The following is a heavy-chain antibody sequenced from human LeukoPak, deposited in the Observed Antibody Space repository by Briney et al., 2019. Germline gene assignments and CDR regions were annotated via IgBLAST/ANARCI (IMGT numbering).Heavy chain of an antibody. V-gene: IGHV4-59*01. CDR1: GGSFSSYY. Sequence: SETLSLTCTVSGGSFSSYYWSWIRQPPGKGLEWIGYIYYSGSANHNPSLKSRVTISRDTSKNQFSLKLTSVTTADTAVYYCAKAGGVKTAALDLDYWGQGTLVTVSS. CDR3: AKAGGVKTAALDLDY. J-gene: IGHJ4*02. D-gene: IGHD6-25*01. CDR2: IYYSGSA.